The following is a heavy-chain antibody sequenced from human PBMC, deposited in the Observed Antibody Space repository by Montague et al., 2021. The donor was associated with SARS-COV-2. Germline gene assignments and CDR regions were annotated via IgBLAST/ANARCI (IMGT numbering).Heavy chain of an antibody. V-gene: IGHV5-51*01. CDR3: AKYGPSGDYFKFGMDV. CDR2: IYPGDSKT. Sequence: QSVAEVKKPGESLKISCKGSGYSFSTFWIGWVRQMPGKGLEWMGMIYPGDSKTRYTASFRGQVTISADRSTSTAYLQWDSLEASDTAIYYCAKYGPSGDYFKFGMDVWGPGTTVTVSS. D-gene: IGHD1-26*01. CDR1: GYSFSTFW. J-gene: IGHJ6*02.